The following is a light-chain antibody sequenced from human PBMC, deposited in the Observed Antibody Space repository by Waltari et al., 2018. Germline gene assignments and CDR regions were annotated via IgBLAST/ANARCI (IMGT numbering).Light chain of an antibody. CDR1: RGPSSNA. Sequence: QLVLPQSPSASASLGASVTLTCTLTRGPSSNALAWLQQQPGKGPRYLMRVNRDGRHSRGDEIPGRFSGSSSGAERYLTISSLQSEDEADYYCQTGGHGTWVFGGGTKLTVL. CDR3: QTGGHGTWV. V-gene: IGLV4-69*01. J-gene: IGLJ3*02. CDR2: VNRDGRH.